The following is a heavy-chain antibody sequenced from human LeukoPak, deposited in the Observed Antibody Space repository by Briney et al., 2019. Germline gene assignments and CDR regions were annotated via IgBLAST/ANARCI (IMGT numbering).Heavy chain of an antibody. J-gene: IGHJ4*02. V-gene: IGHV4-38-2*02. CDR2: IYHSGST. CDR3: ARGGIVVVPAAISTSSNFDY. D-gene: IGHD2-2*01. CDR1: GYSISSGYY. Sequence: SSETLSLTCTVSGYSISSGYYWGWIRQPPGKGLEWIGSIYHSGSTNYNPSLKSRVTISVDTSKNQFSLKLSSVTAADTAVYYCARGGIVVVPAAISTSSNFDYWGQGTLVTVSS.